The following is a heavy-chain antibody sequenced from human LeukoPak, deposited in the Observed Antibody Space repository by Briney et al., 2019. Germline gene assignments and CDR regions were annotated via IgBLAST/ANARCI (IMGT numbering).Heavy chain of an antibody. CDR2: TIHDGST. CDR1: GGSFSDYY. D-gene: IGHD3-22*01. V-gene: IGHV4-34*12. Sequence: SSETLSLTCVVYGGSFSDYYWSWIRQPPGKGLEWIGETIHDGSTNNNPSLSSRLTISVDTSKNQFSLKLSSVTAADTAVYYCAGDTYYYDSSGYYGWFDPWGQGTLVTVSS. CDR3: AGDTYYYDSSGYYGWFDP. J-gene: IGHJ5*02.